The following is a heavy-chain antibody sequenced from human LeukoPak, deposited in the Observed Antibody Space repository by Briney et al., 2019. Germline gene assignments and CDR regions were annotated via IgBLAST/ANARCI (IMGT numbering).Heavy chain of an antibody. J-gene: IGHJ4*02. CDR3: ARAVAVAAHFDY. Sequence: PSETLSLTCTVSGGSISSYYWSWIRQPPGKGLEWIGYIYYSGSTNYNPSLKSRVTISVDTSKNQFSLNLSSVTAADTAVYYCARAVAVAAHFDYWGQGTLVTVSS. D-gene: IGHD6-19*01. CDR2: IYYSGST. V-gene: IGHV4-59*01. CDR1: GGSISSYY.